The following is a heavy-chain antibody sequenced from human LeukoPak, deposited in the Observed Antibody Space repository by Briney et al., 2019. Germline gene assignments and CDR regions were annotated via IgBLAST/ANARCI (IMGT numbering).Heavy chain of an antibody. V-gene: IGHV3-30*02. CDR2: IRYDGSNK. CDR3: AKDKSRLRFSGGATDY. D-gene: IGHD5-12*01. J-gene: IGHJ4*02. CDR1: GFTFSSYG. Sequence: GGSLRLSRAASGFTFSSYGMHWVRQAPGKGLEWVAFIRYDGSNKYYADSVKGRFTISRDNSKNTLYLQMNSLRAEDTAVYYCAKDKSRLRFSGGATDYWGQGTLVTVSS.